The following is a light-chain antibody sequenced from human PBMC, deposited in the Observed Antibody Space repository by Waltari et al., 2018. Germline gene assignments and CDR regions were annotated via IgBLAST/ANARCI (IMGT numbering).Light chain of an antibody. J-gene: IGKJ4*01. Sequence: DIVLPPSPAPLSLSPGERAPLSSRATQSVSYYLAWYQQRPGQAHRLLIYDTSNRATGIPARFSGSGSETDFTLTISSLEPEDFAVYYCQQRRNWPLTFGGGTKVEIK. CDR1: QSVSYY. CDR2: DTS. CDR3: QQRRNWPLT. V-gene: IGKV3-11*01.